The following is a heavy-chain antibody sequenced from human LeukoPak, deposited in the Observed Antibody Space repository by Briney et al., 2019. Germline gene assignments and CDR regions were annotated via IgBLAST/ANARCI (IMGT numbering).Heavy chain of an antibody. J-gene: IGHJ5*02. D-gene: IGHD3-9*01. CDR3: ARDQGWGDYDILTGYWDWFDP. V-gene: IGHV4-34*09. CDR2: INHSGST. CDR1: GGSFSGYY. Sequence: SETPSLTCAVYGGSFSGYYWSWIRQPPGKGLEWIGEINHSGSTNYNPSLKSRVTISVDTSKNQFSLKLSSVTAADTAVYYCARDQGWGDYDILTGYWDWFDPWGQGTLVTVSS.